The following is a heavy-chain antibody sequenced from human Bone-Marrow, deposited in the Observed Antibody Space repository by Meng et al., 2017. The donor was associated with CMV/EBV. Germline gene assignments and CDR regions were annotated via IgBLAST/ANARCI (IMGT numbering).Heavy chain of an antibody. CDR1: GYTFTGYY. Sequence: ASVKVSCKASGYTFTGYYMHWVRQAPGQGLEWMGWINPNSGGTNYAQKFQGRVTMTRDTSISTAYMELSRLRSEDTAVYYCARDHGVLLWFGVAGNWFDPWGQGTRVTGSS. J-gene: IGHJ5*02. CDR2: INPNSGGT. D-gene: IGHD3-10*01. CDR3: ARDHGVLLWFGVAGNWFDP. V-gene: IGHV1-2*02.